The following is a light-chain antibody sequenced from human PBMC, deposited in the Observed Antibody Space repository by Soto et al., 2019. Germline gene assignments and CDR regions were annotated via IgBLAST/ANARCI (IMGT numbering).Light chain of an antibody. CDR3: QQYNNWPPKP. CDR2: GAS. J-gene: IGKJ1*01. CDR1: QRVSRN. V-gene: IGKV3-15*01. Sequence: ELVMTQSPATLSVSQGERANLSCRARQRVSRNLAGYQQKPGQGPRLLIQGASTRATGIPARFSGSGSGTEFTLTISSLQSEDFAVYYCQQYNNWPPKPFGQGTKV.